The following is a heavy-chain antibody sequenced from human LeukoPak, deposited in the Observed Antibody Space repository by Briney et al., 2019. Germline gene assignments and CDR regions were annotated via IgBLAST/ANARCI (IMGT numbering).Heavy chain of an antibody. V-gene: IGHV1-69*13. CDR2: IIPIFGTA. J-gene: IGHJ6*02. CDR1: GGTFSSYA. D-gene: IGHD2-2*01. CDR3: ARDKGYCSSTSCYDAYYGMDV. Sequence: ASVKVSCKASGGTFSSYAISWVRQAPGQGLEWMGGIIPIFGTANYAQKFQGRVTITADESTSTAYMELSRLRSEDTAVYYCARDKGYCSSTSCYDAYYGMDVWGQGTTVTVSS.